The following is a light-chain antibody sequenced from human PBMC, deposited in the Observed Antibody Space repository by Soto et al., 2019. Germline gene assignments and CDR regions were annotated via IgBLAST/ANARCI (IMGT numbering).Light chain of an antibody. CDR1: QSSSSW. CDR3: QQYNSYLLT. V-gene: IGKV1-5*03. Sequence: DIPMTQSPSTLSASVGDRVTITCRASQSSSSWLAWYQKKQGKAPKLLIYKASSLESGVPSSFSGSGSGTEFTLTISSLQPDDFATYYCQQYNSYLLTFGGGTKVEI. CDR2: KAS. J-gene: IGKJ4*02.